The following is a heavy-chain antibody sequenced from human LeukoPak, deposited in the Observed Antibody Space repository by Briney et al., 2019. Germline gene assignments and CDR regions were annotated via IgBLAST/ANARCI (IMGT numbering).Heavy chain of an antibody. CDR3: ARGPSLEWLLAG. V-gene: IGHV1-69*05. D-gene: IGHD3-3*02. J-gene: IGHJ4*02. CDR1: GGTFSSYA. CDR2: IIPIFGTA. Sequence: SVKVSCKASGGTFSSYAISWVRQAPGQGLEWMGGIIPIFGTANYAQKFQGRVTITTDESTSTAYMELSSLRSEDTAVYYCARGPSLEWLLAGWGQGTLVTVSS.